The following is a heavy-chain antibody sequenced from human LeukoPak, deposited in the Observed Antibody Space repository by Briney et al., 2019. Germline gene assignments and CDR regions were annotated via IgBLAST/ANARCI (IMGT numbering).Heavy chain of an antibody. J-gene: IGHJ4*02. Sequence: ASVKASCKASGYTFTSYGISWVRQAPGQGLEWMERISAYNGNTNYAQKLQGRVTMTTDTSTSTAYMELRNLKSDDTAVYYCARPRAAADTYYFDYWGQGTLVTVSS. CDR3: ARPRAAADTYYFDY. CDR2: ISAYNGNT. CDR1: GYTFTSYG. D-gene: IGHD6-13*01. V-gene: IGHV1-18*01.